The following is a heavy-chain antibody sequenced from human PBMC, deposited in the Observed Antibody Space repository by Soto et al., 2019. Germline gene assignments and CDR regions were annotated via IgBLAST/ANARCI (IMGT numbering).Heavy chain of an antibody. CDR3: SRGKYGDY. CDR1: GYTFTSYG. D-gene: IGHD2-2*01. J-gene: IGHJ4*02. CDR2: ISAHNGNT. Sequence: QGHLVQSRAEAKKAGASVKVSCKASGYTFTSYGIPWVRQAPGEGREWMGWISAHNGNTDYAQKLQGRVIVTRDTSTSTAYMELRSQISDDTAVYYCSRGKYGDYWGQGALVTVSS. V-gene: IGHV1-18*01.